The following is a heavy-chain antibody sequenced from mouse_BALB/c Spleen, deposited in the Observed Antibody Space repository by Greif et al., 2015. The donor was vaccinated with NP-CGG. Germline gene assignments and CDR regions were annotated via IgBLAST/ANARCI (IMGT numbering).Heavy chain of an antibody. CDR2: ISYDGSN. V-gene: IGHV3-6*02. D-gene: IGHD4-1*01. J-gene: IGHJ2*01. Sequence: EVKLMDSGPGLVKPSQSLSLTCSVTGYSITSGYYWNWIRQFPGNKLEWMGYISYDGSNNYNPSLKNRISITRDTSKNQFFLKLNSVTTEDTATYYCASVGTPFDYWGQGTTLTVSS. CDR3: ASVGTPFDY. CDR1: GYSITSGYY.